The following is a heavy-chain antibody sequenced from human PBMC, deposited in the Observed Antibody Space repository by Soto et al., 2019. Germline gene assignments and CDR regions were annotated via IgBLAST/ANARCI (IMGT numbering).Heavy chain of an antibody. CDR1: GYTFTSYG. J-gene: IGHJ6*02. D-gene: IGHD3-10*01. Sequence: GASVKVSCKASGYTFTSYGISWVRQAPGQGLEWMGWISAYNGNTNYAQKLQGRVTMTTDTSTSTAYMEMRSLRSDDTAVYYCARDKAWFGELLGDGNGMDVWGQGTTVTVSS. CDR2: ISAYNGNT. V-gene: IGHV1-18*01. CDR3: ARDKAWFGELLGDGNGMDV.